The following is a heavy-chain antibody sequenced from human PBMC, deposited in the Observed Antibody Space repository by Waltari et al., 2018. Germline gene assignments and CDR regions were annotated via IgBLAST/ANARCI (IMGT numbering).Heavy chain of an antibody. Sequence: EVQLVESGGGLVKPGGSLRLSCAASGFTFSSYSMNWVRQATGKGLEWVSSISSSSSYIYYADSVKGRFTISRDNAKNSLYLQMNSLRAEDTAVYYCARVTGTTTSYFDYWGQGTLVTVSS. CDR3: ARVTGTTTSYFDY. CDR2: ISSSSSYI. V-gene: IGHV3-21*01. D-gene: IGHD1-1*01. J-gene: IGHJ4*02. CDR1: GFTFSSYS.